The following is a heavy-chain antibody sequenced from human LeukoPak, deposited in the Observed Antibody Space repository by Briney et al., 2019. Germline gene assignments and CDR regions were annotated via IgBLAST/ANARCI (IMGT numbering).Heavy chain of an antibody. CDR1: GFASSNYA. J-gene: IGHJ3*02. D-gene: IGHD4-17*01. CDR2: ISSSSSYI. CDR3: AKGDYGDYVGAFDI. Sequence: GGSLRLSCAGSGFASSNYAMHWVRQAPGKGLEWVSSISSSSSYIYYADSVKGRFTISRDNAKNSLYLQMNSLRAEDMALYYCAKGDYGDYVGAFDIWGQGTMVTVSS. V-gene: IGHV3-21*04.